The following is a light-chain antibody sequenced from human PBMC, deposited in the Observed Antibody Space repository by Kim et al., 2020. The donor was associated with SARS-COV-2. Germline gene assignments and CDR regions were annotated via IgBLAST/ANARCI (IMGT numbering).Light chain of an antibody. Sequence: DIQLTQSPSTLSASVGDRVTITCRARQNINKWLAWYQQKPGKAPKLLIHDASSLVSGVPSRFSGSGSGTESTLTISSLQPDDSATYYCQQHNLYFGQETKLEI. J-gene: IGKJ2*01. V-gene: IGKV1-5*01. CDR2: DAS. CDR1: QNINKW. CDR3: QQHNLY.